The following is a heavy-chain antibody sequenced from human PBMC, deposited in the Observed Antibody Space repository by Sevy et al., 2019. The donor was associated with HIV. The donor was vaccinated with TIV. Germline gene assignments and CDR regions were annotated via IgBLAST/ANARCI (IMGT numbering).Heavy chain of an antibody. Sequence: GGSLRLSCAASGFTFSSYAMSWVRQAPGKGLEWVSAISGSGGSTYYADSVKGRFTISRDNSKNTLYLQMNSLRAEGTAVYYCAKPYCSGGSCFMTDYYYYMDVWGKGTTVTVSS. D-gene: IGHD2-15*01. CDR2: ISGSGGST. CDR1: GFTFSSYA. J-gene: IGHJ6*03. V-gene: IGHV3-23*01. CDR3: AKPYCSGGSCFMTDYYYYMDV.